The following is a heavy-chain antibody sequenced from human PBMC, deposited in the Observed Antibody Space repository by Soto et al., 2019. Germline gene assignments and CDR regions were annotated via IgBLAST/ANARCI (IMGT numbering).Heavy chain of an antibody. J-gene: IGHJ4*02. CDR2: ISSDGVT. Sequence: GGSLRLSCAASAFTVRSNYMSRVRQAPGKGLEWVSAISSDGVTYYTDSVKGRFTISRDNSKNTLYLQMNSLTAEDTAVYYCARDVIAVAGSADYWGQGTLVTVSS. V-gene: IGHV3-53*01. D-gene: IGHD6-19*01. CDR3: ARDVIAVAGSADY. CDR1: AFTVRSNY.